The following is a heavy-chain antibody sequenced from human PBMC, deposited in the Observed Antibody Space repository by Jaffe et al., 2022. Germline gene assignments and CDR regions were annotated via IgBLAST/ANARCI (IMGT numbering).Heavy chain of an antibody. V-gene: IGHV4-61*02. Sequence: QVQLQESGPGLVKPSQTLSLTCTVSGGSISSGSYYWSWIRQPAGKGLEWIGRIYTSGSTNYNPSLKSRVTISVDTSKNQFSLKLSSVTAADTAVYYCARGGYSSGWFYDAFDIWGQGTMVTVSS. D-gene: IGHD6-19*01. CDR2: IYTSGST. J-gene: IGHJ3*02. CDR3: ARGGYSSGWFYDAFDI. CDR1: GGSISSGSYY.